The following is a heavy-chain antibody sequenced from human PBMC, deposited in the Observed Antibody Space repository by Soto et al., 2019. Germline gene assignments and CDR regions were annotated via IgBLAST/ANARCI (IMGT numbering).Heavy chain of an antibody. CDR1: GFTFSSYA. V-gene: IGHV3-30-3*01. Sequence: QVQLVESGGGVVQPGRSLRLSCAASGFTFSSYAMHWVRQAPGKGLEWVAVISYDGSNKYYADSVKGRFTISRDNSKNTLYLQMNSLRAEDTAVYYCARDHSADGDLPYFDFWGQGTLVTVSS. J-gene: IGHJ4*02. D-gene: IGHD4-17*01. CDR2: ISYDGSNK. CDR3: ARDHSADGDLPYFDF.